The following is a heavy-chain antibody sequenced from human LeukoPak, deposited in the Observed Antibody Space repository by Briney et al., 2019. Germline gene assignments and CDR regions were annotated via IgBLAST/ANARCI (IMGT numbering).Heavy chain of an antibody. CDR2: ISAYNGNT. Sequence: ASVKVSCKASGYTFTSYGISWVRQAPGQGLEWMGWISAYNGNTNYAQKLQGRVTMTTDTSTSTAHMVLRSLRSDDTAVYYCARYAGTFGYYYYGMDVWGQGTTVTVSS. CDR3: ARYAGTFGYYYYGMDV. CDR1: GYTFTSYG. V-gene: IGHV1-18*01. J-gene: IGHJ6*02. D-gene: IGHD1-7*01.